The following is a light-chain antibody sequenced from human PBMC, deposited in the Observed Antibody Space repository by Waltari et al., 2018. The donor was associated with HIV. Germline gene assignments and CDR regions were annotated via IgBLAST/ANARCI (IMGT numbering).Light chain of an antibody. CDR2: DAS. CDR3: QQRGDWPT. V-gene: IGKV3-11*01. CDR1: QSVSSY. J-gene: IGKJ4*01. Sequence: EIVLTQSPATLSLSPGERATLSCRASQSVSSYLAWYQHQPGQAPRLLIYDASNRATGIPARFSGSGSGTYFTLTISSLEPEDFAVYYCQQRGDWPTFGGGTKVDIK.